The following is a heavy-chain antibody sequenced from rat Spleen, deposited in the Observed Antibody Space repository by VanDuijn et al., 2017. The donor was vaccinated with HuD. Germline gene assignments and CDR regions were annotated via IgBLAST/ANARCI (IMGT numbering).Heavy chain of an antibody. CDR3: ARSSYNNYYFHY. CDR2: INNAGST. Sequence: EVQLQESGPGLVKPSQSLSLTCSVTAYSIISSYRWNWIRKFPGNKLEWMGYINNAGSTTYNPSLKSRISITRDTSRNQFFLQVNSVIIDDTATYYCARSSYNNYYFHYWGQGVMVTVSS. CDR1: AYSIISSYR. D-gene: IGHD1-10*01. V-gene: IGHV3-3*01. J-gene: IGHJ2*01.